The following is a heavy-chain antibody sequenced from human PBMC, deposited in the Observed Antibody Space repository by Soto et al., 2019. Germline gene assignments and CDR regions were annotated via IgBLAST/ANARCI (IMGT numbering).Heavy chain of an antibody. D-gene: IGHD3-9*01. CDR2: ISWNSGSI. V-gene: IGHV3-9*01. J-gene: IGHJ4*02. CDR3: AKDSYDYDILTGEDYFDY. CDR1: GFTFDDYA. Sequence: HPGGSLRLSCAASGFTFDDYAMHWVRQAPGKGLEWVSGISWNSGSIGYADSVKGRFTISRDNAKNSLYLQMNSLRAEDTALYYCAKDSYDYDILTGEDYFDYWGQGTLVTVSS.